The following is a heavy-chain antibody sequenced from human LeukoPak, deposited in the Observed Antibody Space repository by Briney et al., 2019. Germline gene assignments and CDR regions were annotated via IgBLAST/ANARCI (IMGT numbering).Heavy chain of an antibody. Sequence: GGSLRLSCAASGFTFSSYAMSRVRQAPGKGLEWVSAISGSGGSTYYADSVKGRFTISRDNSKNTLYLQMNSLRAEDTAVYYCAKIMGSSWYLYYFDYWGQGTLVTVSS. CDR1: GFTFSSYA. CDR3: AKIMGSSWYLYYFDY. V-gene: IGHV3-23*01. CDR2: ISGSGGST. J-gene: IGHJ4*02. D-gene: IGHD6-13*01.